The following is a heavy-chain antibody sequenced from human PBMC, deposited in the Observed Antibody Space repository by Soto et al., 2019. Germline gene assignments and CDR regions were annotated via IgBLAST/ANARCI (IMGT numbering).Heavy chain of an antibody. CDR3: ARYIAAAGVRADYDY. CDR1: GFTFSSSW. D-gene: IGHD6-13*01. CDR2: IKPDGSEK. Sequence: EVQLVESGGALVQPGGSLRLSCAVSGFTFSSSWMSWVRQAPGKGLEWLANIKPDGSEKNYADSVKGRFTISRDNAKNSLYLQMDSLRAEDTAVYYCARYIAAAGVRADYDYWGQGTLVTVS. J-gene: IGHJ4*02. V-gene: IGHV3-7*04.